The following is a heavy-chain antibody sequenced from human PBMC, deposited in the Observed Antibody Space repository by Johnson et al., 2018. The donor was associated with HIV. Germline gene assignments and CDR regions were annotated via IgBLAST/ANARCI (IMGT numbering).Heavy chain of an antibody. CDR1: GFTFSSYG. V-gene: IGHV3-33*08. CDR2: IRYDGSNK. J-gene: IGHJ3*02. CDR3: ARDGRGLDAFDI. D-gene: IGHD3/OR15-3a*01. Sequence: QVQLVESGGGVVQPGRSLRLSCAASGFTFSSYGMHWVRQAPGKGLEWVAFIRYDGSNKYYADSVKGRFTISRDIAKNTLYLQMNSLRAEDTAGYYCARDGRGLDAFDIWGQGTVVTVSS.